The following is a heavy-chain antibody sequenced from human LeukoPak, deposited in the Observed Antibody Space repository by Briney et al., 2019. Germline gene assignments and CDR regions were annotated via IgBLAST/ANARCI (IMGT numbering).Heavy chain of an antibody. CDR2: IYYSGST. CDR3: ARVVVVPAAIGLNYYYGMDV. V-gene: IGHV4-39*01. J-gene: IGHJ6*02. CDR1: GGSISSSSYY. Sequence: SETLSLTCTVSGGSISSSSYYWGRIRQPPGKGLEWIGSIYYSGSTYYNPSLKSRVTISVDTSKNQFSLKLSSVTAADTAVYYCARVVVVPAAIGLNYYYGMDVWGQGTTVTVSS. D-gene: IGHD2-2*02.